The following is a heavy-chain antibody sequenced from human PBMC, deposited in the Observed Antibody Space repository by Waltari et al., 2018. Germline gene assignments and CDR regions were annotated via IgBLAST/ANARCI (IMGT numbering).Heavy chain of an antibody. CDR2: IYYSGIT. V-gene: IGHV4-59*01. CDR1: GDSISTYY. CDR3: ARGKYYYDSSGYRTNWFDP. Sequence: QVQLQESGPGLVRPSETLSLTCTVSGDSISTYYWSWIRQPPGKGLEWIGYIYYSGITKYNPSLKRRVSISVDTSKNQCSLRLTSVTAADTAVYYCARGKYYYDSSGYRTNWFDPWGQGTLVTVSS. D-gene: IGHD3-22*01. J-gene: IGHJ5*02.